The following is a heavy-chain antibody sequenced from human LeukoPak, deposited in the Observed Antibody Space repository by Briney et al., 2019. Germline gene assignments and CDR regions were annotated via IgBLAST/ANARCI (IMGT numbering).Heavy chain of an antibody. CDR3: ARGGYFDSSGYHGYFQH. CDR1: GFSFDEYT. V-gene: IGHV3-43*01. D-gene: IGHD3-22*01. CDR2: IHWNAASS. J-gene: IGHJ1*01. Sequence: QPGGSLRLSCSASGFSFDEYTMHWVRQAPGKGLEWVSLIHWNAASSYYADSVRGRFTISRDNNKNSLYLQMHTLRPEDTALYYCARGGYFDSSGYHGYFQHWGQGTPVTVSS.